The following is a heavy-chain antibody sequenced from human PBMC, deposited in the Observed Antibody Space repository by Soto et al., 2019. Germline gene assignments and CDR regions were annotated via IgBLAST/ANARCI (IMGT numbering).Heavy chain of an antibody. CDR1: GGSISSAGYN. CDR2: IFYSGST. CDR3: ARYGSGTYYPTTFDY. V-gene: IGHV4-31*03. Sequence: QVQLQESGPGLVKPSQTLSLTCTVSGGSISSAGYNWSWIRQHPGKGLEWVGYIFYSGSTYYNPSRKSRVTXPVAXSXHQFSLKLSSVTAADTAVYYCARYGSGTYYPTTFDYWGQGTLVTVSS. D-gene: IGHD3-10*01. J-gene: IGHJ4*02.